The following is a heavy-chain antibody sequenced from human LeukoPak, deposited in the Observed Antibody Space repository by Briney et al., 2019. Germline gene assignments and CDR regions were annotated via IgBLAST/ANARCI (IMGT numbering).Heavy chain of an antibody. Sequence: PGGSLRFSCAASGFTFSSYGMHWVRQAPGKGLEWVAVIWYDGSNKYYADSVKGRFTISRDNSKNTLYLQMNSLRAEDTAVYYCAGDSTSDAFDIWGQGTMVTVSS. CDR1: GFTFSSYG. V-gene: IGHV3-33*01. D-gene: IGHD2-2*01. CDR2: IWYDGSNK. J-gene: IGHJ3*02. CDR3: AGDSTSDAFDI.